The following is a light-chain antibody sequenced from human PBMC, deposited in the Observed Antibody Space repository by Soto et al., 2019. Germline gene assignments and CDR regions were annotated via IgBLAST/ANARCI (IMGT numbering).Light chain of an antibody. CDR2: DVT. J-gene: IGLJ1*01. V-gene: IGLV2-14*04. CDR3: ISYASINTYV. Sequence: TGTSSDVGGYDYVSWYQQHPGKAPKLMIYDVTNRPSGVSNRFSGSKSGNTASLTISGLQAEDEADYYCISYASINTYVFGTGTRSPS. CDR1: SSDVGGYDY.